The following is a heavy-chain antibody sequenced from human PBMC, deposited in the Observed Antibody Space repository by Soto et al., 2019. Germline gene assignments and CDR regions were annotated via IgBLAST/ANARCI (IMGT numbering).Heavy chain of an antibody. V-gene: IGHV4-59*12. Sequence: PSETLSLTCTVSGGSISSYYWSWIRQPPGKGLEWIGYIYYSGSTYYNPSLKSGITISVDTSKNQFSLKLTSVTAADTAVYYCARGQRKEWFEAKYGMDVWGQGTTVTVSS. D-gene: IGHD3-3*01. CDR2: IYYSGST. J-gene: IGHJ6*02. CDR3: ARGQRKEWFEAKYGMDV. CDR1: GGSISSYY.